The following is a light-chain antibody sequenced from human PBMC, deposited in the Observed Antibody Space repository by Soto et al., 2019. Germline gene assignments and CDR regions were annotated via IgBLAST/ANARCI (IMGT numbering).Light chain of an antibody. CDR2: GAS. CDR3: QQLFMYPPT. CDR1: QGIINY. V-gene: IGKV1-9*01. J-gene: IGKJ3*01. Sequence: IQLTQSPSSLSASVGDRVTITCRAIQGIINYLAWYQQKPGKAPKLLIYGASTLQSGVPSRFGGSGSWTDSTLTVSSLQPEDFATYYCQQLFMYPPTVGPGTKVDIK.